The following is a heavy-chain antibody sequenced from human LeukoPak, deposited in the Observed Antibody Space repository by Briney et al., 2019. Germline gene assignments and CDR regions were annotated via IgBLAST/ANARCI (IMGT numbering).Heavy chain of an antibody. D-gene: IGHD3-22*01. CDR3: VRQSGFSMIVVVFDY. J-gene: IGHJ4*02. CDR2: IYYSGST. CDR1: GGSISSSSYY. Sequence: SETLSLTCTVSGGSISSSSYYWGWIRQPPGKGLEWFGTIYYSGSTNYNPSLKSRLTISVDTSKNQFSLRLSSVTAADSAVYYCVRQSGFSMIVVVFDYWGQGTLVTVSS. V-gene: IGHV4-39*01.